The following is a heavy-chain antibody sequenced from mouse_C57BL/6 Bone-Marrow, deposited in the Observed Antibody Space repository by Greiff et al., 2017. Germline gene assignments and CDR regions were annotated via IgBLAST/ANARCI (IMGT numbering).Heavy chain of an antibody. CDR1: GFNIQDDY. D-gene: IGHD1-1*01. CDR2: IDPENGDT. V-gene: IGHV14-4*01. CDR3: TTGYYFPFDY. J-gene: IGHJ2*01. Sequence: EVQLQQSGAELVRPGASVKLSCTASGFNIQDDYMHWVKQRPEQGLEWIGWIDPENGDTEYASKFQGKATITADTSSNTAYRQLSSLTSEDTAVYYCTTGYYFPFDYWGQGTTLTVSS.